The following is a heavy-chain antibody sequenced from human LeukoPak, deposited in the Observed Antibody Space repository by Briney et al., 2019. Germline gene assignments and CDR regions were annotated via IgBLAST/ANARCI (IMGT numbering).Heavy chain of an antibody. CDR1: GFTFSDYA. J-gene: IGHJ4*02. Sequence: GGSLRLSCPVSGFTFSDYAMTWVRQAPGKGLGWVSSIFAGGGAALYADSVRGRFTIFRDDSKGTLFLQMHSLRAEDTAIYYCAKNYYDRRGPYSWVFDYWGQGTLVTVSS. D-gene: IGHD3-22*01. CDR3: AKNYYDRRGPYSWVFDY. V-gene: IGHV3-23*01. CDR2: IFAGGGAA.